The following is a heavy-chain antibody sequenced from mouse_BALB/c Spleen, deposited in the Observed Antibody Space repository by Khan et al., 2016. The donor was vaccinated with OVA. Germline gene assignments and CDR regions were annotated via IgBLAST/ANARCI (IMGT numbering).Heavy chain of an antibody. J-gene: IGHJ4*01. Sequence: QVQLKESGPGLVAPSQSLSITCPVSGFSFTSYGVNWVRQPPGKGLEWLGVIWGDGSTNYHSVFNPRLSISKDNSKSQVFLKLNSLQTEDTATYFWARFTTATGNGWAIDYWGQGTSVTVS. CDR2: IWGDGST. CDR3: ARFTTATGNGWAIDY. CDR1: GFSFTSYG. D-gene: IGHD1-2*01. V-gene: IGHV2-3*01.